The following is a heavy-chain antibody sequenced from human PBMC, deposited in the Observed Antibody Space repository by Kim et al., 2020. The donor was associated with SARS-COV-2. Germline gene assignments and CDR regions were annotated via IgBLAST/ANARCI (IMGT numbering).Heavy chain of an antibody. V-gene: IGHV4-34*01. Sequence: SETLSLTCAVYGGSFSGYYWSWIRQPPGKGLEWIGEINHSGSTNYNPSPTSRATISVDTSKNQFSLTLSPVTAADTAVTSCECGPGYSSSWYGARNWFDP. J-gene: IGHJ5*02. CDR2: INHSGST. CDR3: ECGPGYSSSWYGARNWFDP. CDR1: GGSFSGYY. D-gene: IGHD6-13*01.